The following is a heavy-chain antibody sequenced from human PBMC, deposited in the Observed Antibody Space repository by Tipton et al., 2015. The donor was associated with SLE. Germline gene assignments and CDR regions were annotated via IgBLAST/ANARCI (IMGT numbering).Heavy chain of an antibody. V-gene: IGHV4-31*03. CDR2: IYSGGNT. Sequence: TLSLTCTVSGGSMRSGAYYWSWIRHHPGKGLEWIGYIYSGGNTYYNPSLQSRVTIPIDTSKKQFSLKLNSVTAADTAVYYCATTLNPAALAFDYWGQGTRVTVSS. D-gene: IGHD6-25*01. J-gene: IGHJ4*02. CDR1: GGSMRSGAYY. CDR3: ATTLNPAALAFDY.